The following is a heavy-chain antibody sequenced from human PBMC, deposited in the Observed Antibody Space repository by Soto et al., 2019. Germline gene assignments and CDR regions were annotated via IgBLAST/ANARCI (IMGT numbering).Heavy chain of an antibody. CDR2: INTNGVNT. J-gene: IGHJ4*02. Sequence: EVQLVESGGGLVQPGGSLRLSCAASGFTFSGYSMFWVRQAPGKGLEYVSAINTNGVNTFYAKSVKGRFTISRDNSKNTMYLQMGSLRAEDMAVYYCAAYSHKGYWGQGTLVTVSS. V-gene: IGHV3-64*01. CDR3: AAYSHKGY. CDR1: GFTFSGYS. D-gene: IGHD3-16*01.